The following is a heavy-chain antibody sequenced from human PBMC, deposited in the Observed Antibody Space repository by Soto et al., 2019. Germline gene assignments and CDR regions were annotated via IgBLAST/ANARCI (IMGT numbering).Heavy chain of an antibody. CDR1: GDTFNNYV. Sequence: QVQLVQSGAEVKKPGSSVKVSCKASGDTFNNYVVNWVRQAPGQGLEWLGGILPIFATANYAQKFQGRVTITADKSTSTAYMEVTSLRSEDTGVYYCAGRCDSTTCLGHFDYWGQGTLVTVAS. CDR3: AGRCDSTTCLGHFDY. V-gene: IGHV1-69*06. CDR2: ILPIFATA. J-gene: IGHJ4*02. D-gene: IGHD2-2*01.